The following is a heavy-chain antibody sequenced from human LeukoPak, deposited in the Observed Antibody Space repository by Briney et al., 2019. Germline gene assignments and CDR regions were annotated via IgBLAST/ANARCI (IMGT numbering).Heavy chain of an antibody. CDR2: IKQDGTEK. Sequence: GGSLRRSCAASGFTFSSYWMGWVRQAPGKGLEWVANIKQDGTEKHYVDSVKGRFTISRDNAKNSLYLQMNSLRVEDTAVYFCTRVRTSGEEDYWGQGTLVTVSS. D-gene: IGHD3-10*01. CDR1: GFTFSSYW. V-gene: IGHV3-7*01. CDR3: TRVRTSGEEDY. J-gene: IGHJ4*02.